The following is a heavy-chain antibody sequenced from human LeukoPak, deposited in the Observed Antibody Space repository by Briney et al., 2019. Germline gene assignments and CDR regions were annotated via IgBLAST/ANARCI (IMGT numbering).Heavy chain of an antibody. CDR3: ARDTYYYDSTGRTIFDY. V-gene: IGHV4-4*07. Sequence: SETLSLTCTVSGGSISSYYWSWIRQPAGKGLEWIGRIYTSGSTNYNPSLKSRVTMSVDTSKNQFSLKLSSVTAADTAVYYCARDTYYYDSTGRTIFDYWGQGTLVTVSS. CDR1: GGSISSYY. J-gene: IGHJ4*02. D-gene: IGHD3-22*01. CDR2: IYTSGST.